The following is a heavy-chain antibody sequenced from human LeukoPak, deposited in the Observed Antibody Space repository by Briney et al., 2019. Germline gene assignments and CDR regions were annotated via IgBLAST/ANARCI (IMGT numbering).Heavy chain of an antibody. J-gene: IGHJ3*02. V-gene: IGHV4-61*01. D-gene: IGHD7-27*01. CDR1: GGSVSSSSYY. Sequence: PSETLSLTCTVSGGSVSSSSYYWSWIRQPPGKGLEWIGYIYYSGSTNYNPSLKSRVTMSVDTSKNQFSLKLSSVTAADTAVYYCASSTGVGYRAVAFDIWGQGTMVTVSS. CDR2: IYYSGST. CDR3: ASSTGVGYRAVAFDI.